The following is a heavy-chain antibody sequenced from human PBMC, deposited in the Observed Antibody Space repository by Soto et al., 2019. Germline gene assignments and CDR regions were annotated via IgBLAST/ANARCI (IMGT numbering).Heavy chain of an antibody. D-gene: IGHD3-3*01. J-gene: IGHJ3*01. CDR3: SRRQQNPVPLFGGVFTAKGGFYG. Sequence: QVHLAQSGVEVKKPGASVRVSCKASGYTFTAYGLTWVRQAPGRGLEWMGWINPSNRQTHYAYNFQGRVTLTTDTATGTSQQDLRDPEADHTAGKYLSRRQQNPVPLFGGVFTAKGGFYGLGQRTKGNVSS. V-gene: IGHV1-18*04. CDR1: GYTFTAYG. CDR2: INPSNRQT.